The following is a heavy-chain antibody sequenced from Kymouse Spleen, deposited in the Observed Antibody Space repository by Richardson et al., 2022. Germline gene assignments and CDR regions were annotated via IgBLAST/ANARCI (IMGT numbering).Heavy chain of an antibody. Sequence: EVQLVESGGGLIQPGGSLRLSCAASGFTVSSNYMSWVRQAPGKGLEWVSVIYSGGSTYYADSVKGRFTISRDNSKNTLYLQMNSLRAEDTAVYYCAREGCSGGSCSFFDYWGQGTLVTVSS. V-gene: IGHV3-53*01. D-gene: IGHD2-15*01. CDR3: AREGCSGGSCSFFDY. CDR1: GFTVSSNY. CDR2: IYSGGST. J-gene: IGHJ4*02.